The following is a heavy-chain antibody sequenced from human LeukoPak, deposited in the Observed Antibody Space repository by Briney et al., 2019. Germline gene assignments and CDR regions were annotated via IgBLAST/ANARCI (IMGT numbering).Heavy chain of an antibody. CDR2: IYYSGST. V-gene: IGHV4-59*01. J-gene: IGHJ6*02. D-gene: IGHD2-2*01. CDR3: AVCSSTYYYYGMDV. CDR1: GGSISSYY. Sequence: PSETPSPTCTVSGGSISSYYWSWIRQPPGKGLEWIGYIYYSGSTNYNPSLKSRVTISVDTSKNQFSLKLSSVTAADTAEYYCAVCSSTYYYYGMDVWGQGTLVTVSS.